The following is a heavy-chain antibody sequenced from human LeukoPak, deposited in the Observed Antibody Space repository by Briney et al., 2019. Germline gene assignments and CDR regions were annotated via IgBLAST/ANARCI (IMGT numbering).Heavy chain of an antibody. V-gene: IGHV4-30-4*08. CDR1: GGSISSGYYY. CDR3: VRHTGRYFQV. J-gene: IGHJ4*02. CDR2: IYYSGST. Sequence: SQTLSLTCTVSGGSISSGYYYWSWIRQPPGKGLEWIGYIYYSGSTYYNPSLKSRVTISVDTSKNQFSLKLSSVTAADTAVYYCVRHTGRYFQVWGQGTLVAVSS. D-gene: IGHD3-9*01.